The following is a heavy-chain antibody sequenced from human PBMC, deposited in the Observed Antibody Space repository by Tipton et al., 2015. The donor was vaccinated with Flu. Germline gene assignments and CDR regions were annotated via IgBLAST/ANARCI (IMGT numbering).Heavy chain of an antibody. D-gene: IGHD3-3*01. V-gene: IGHV4-59*08. CDR3: ARGYDFWSGYYTGGYFDY. J-gene: IGHJ4*02. CDR1: GGSISSYY. Sequence: TLSLTCTVSGGSISSYYWSWIRQPPGKGLEWIGYIYYSGSTNYNPSLKSRATISVDTSKNQFSLKLSSVTAADTAVYYCARGYDFWSGYYTGGYFDYWGQGTLVTVSS. CDR2: IYYSGST.